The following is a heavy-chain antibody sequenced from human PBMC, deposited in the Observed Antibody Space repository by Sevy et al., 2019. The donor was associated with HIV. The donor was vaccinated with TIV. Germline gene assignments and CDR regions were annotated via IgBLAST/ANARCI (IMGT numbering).Heavy chain of an antibody. D-gene: IGHD2-21*02. CDR2: IKSKTDGGTT. V-gene: IGHV3-15*01. J-gene: IGHJ4*02. Sequence: GGSLRLSCAASGFTFSNAWMSWVRQAPGKGLEWVGRIKSKTDGGTTDYAAPVKGRFTISRDDSKNTLYLQMNSLKTEDTAVYYCTTDLSQYCCGDCSDYRGQGTLVTVSS. CDR1: GFTFSNAW. CDR3: TTDLSQYCCGDCSDY.